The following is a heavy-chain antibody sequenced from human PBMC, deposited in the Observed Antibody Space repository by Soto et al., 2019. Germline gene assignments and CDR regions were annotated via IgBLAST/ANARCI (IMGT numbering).Heavy chain of an antibody. D-gene: IGHD6-19*01. CDR3: ARESNPHSSGWDT. J-gene: IGHJ5*02. CDR2: INHSGST. Sequence: LSLTCAVYGGSFSGYYWSWIRQPPGKGLEWVGEINHSGSTNYNPSLRSRVTISVDTSKNQFSLKLSSVTAADTAVYYCARESNPHSSGWDTWGQGTLVTVSS. V-gene: IGHV4-34*01. CDR1: GGSFSGYY.